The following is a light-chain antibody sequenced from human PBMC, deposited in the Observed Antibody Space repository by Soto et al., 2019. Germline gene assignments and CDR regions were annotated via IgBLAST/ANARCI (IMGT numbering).Light chain of an antibody. J-gene: IGLJ1*01. CDR3: SAYTVSRTYV. Sequence: QSVLTQPASVSGSPGQSITISCTGTSSDVGAYNFASWHQQHPGKAPKLMIYNVYDRPSGISYRFSGPKSGNTASLTISGLQGEDEADYYCSAYTVSRTYVFGTGTKVTVL. CDR2: NVY. V-gene: IGLV2-14*03. CDR1: SSDVGAYNF.